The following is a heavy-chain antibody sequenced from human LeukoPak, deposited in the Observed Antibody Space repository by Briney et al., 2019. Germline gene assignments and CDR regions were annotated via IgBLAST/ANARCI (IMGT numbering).Heavy chain of an antibody. CDR1: GYTFTNYG. Sequence: GASVKVSCKASGYTFTNYGISWVRQAPGQGLEWMGWISANNGNTDYAQKLQGRVTLTTDTSTDTAYMELTSLRAEDTAVYYCARDRRGLRFGAFDIWGQGTMVTVSS. D-gene: IGHD5/OR15-5a*01. CDR3: ARDRRGLRFGAFDI. CDR2: ISANNGNT. V-gene: IGHV1-18*01. J-gene: IGHJ3*02.